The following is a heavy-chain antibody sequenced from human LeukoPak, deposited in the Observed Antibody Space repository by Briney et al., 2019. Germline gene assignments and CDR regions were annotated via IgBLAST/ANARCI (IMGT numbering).Heavy chain of an antibody. CDR3: ARVLSSGYLERAAFDI. V-gene: IGHV4-4*07. J-gene: IGHJ3*02. D-gene: IGHD3-22*01. CDR1: GGSISSYY. Sequence: SETLSLTCTVSGGSISSYYWSWIRQSAGKGLEWIGRVYTSGSTNYNPSLKSRVTMSVDTSKNQFSLKLSSVTAADTAVYYCARVLSSGYLERAAFDIWGQGTMVTVSS. CDR2: VYTSGST.